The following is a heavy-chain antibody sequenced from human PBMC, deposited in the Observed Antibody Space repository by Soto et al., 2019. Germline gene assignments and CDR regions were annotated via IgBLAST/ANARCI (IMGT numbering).Heavy chain of an antibody. D-gene: IGHD6-13*01. CDR3: ARQAAAPGIDLWFDP. J-gene: IGHJ5*02. CDR2: IFYAGNT. Sequence: PGKELEWIANIFYAGNTYYNPSLKSRVTVSVDTSKNQFSLKLDSVTAADTAVYFCARQAAAPGIDLWFDPWGQGTLGTVSS. V-gene: IGHV4-39*01.